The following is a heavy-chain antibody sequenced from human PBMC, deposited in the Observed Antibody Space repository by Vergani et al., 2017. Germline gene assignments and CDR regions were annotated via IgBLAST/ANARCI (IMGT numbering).Heavy chain of an antibody. CDR2: IYYSGST. V-gene: IGHV4-39*01. Sequence: QLQLQESGPGLVKPSETLSLTCTVSGGSISSSSYYWGWIRQPPGKGLEWIGSIYYSGSTYYNPSLKGRVTISVATSKNHFSLKLSSVTAADTAVYYCASSYSSGWPLHYWGQGTLVTVSS. J-gene: IGHJ4*02. D-gene: IGHD6-19*01. CDR3: ASSYSSGWPLHY. CDR1: GGSISSSSYY.